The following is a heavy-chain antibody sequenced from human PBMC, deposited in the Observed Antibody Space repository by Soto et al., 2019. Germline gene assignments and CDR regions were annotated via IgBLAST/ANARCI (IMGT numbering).Heavy chain of an antibody. CDR3: SRGPPSPSYCSSTSCYGDYFDY. Sequence: QVQLVESGGGVVQPGRSLRLSCEASGFTFSSYGMHWVRQSPGKGLEWVAVIWYDGSNKYYADSVKGRFTISRDNSKNSVYLQMNSLRAEDKAVYYCSRGPPSPSYCSSTSCYGDYFDYWGQGTLVTVSS. CDR2: IWYDGSNK. D-gene: IGHD2-2*01. CDR1: GFTFSSYG. J-gene: IGHJ4*02. V-gene: IGHV3-33*01.